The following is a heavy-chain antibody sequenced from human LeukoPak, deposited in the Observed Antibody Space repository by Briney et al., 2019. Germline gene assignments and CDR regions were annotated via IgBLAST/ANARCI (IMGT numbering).Heavy chain of an antibody. J-gene: IGHJ6*03. D-gene: IGHD5-18*01. CDR1: GGSFSGYY. CDR3: ASLRGYSYGYSWYYMAV. CDR2: INHSGST. Sequence: SETLSLTCAVYGGSFSGYYWSWIRQPPGKGLEWIGEINHSGSTNYNPSLKSRVTISVDTSKNQFSLKLSSVTAADTAVYYCASLRGYSYGYSWYYMAVWNKATTVTVSS. V-gene: IGHV4-34*01.